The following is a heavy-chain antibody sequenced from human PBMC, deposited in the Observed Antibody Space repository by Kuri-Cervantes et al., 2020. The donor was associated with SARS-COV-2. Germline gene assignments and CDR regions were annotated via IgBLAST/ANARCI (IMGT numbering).Heavy chain of an antibody. CDR1: GFTFSSYS. J-gene: IGHJ6*02. D-gene: IGHD6-13*01. CDR3: AREAYSSSWYVPPVGFYYYYGMDV. V-gene: IGHV3-21*04. CDR2: ISSSSSYI. Sequence: GESLKISCAASGFTFSSYSMNWVRQAPGKGLEWVSSISSSSSYIYYADSVKGRFTISRDNAKNSLYLQMNSLRAEDTAVYYCAREAYSSSWYVPPVGFYYYYGMDVWGQGTTVTVSS.